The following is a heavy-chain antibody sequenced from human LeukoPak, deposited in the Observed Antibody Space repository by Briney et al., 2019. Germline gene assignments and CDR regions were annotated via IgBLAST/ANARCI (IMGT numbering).Heavy chain of an antibody. J-gene: IGHJ4*02. CDR1: GGTFSSYA. CDR2: IIPIFGTA. V-gene: IGHV1-69*01. CDR3: ARGQASNYCSGGSCYAPFDY. D-gene: IGHD2-15*01. Sequence: GASVKVSCKASGGTFSSYAISWVRQAPGQGLEWMGGIIPIFGTANYAQKFQGRVTITADESTSTAYMELSSLRSEDTAVYYCARGQASNYCSGGSCYAPFDYWGQGTLDTVSS.